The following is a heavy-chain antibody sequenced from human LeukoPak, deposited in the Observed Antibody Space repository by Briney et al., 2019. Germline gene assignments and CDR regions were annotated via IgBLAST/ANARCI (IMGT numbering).Heavy chain of an antibody. J-gene: IGHJ4*02. Sequence: GGSLRLSCAASGFTFSSYAMSWVRQAPGKGLEWVSAISGSGGSTYYADSVKGRFTTSRDNSKNTLYLQMNSLRAEDTAVYYCAKDLRRDDFWSGYHYWGQGTLVTVSS. CDR1: GFTFSSYA. CDR2: ISGSGGST. V-gene: IGHV3-23*01. CDR3: AKDLRRDDFWSGYHY. D-gene: IGHD3-3*01.